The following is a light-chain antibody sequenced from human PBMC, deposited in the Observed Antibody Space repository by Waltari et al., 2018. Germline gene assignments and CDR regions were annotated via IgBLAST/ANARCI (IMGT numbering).Light chain of an antibody. CDR3: CSHTNIGTWV. V-gene: IGLV2-14*01. J-gene: IGLJ3*02. Sequence: QSALTPPASVSGSLGQSITISCLGTNIDIGNYNYVSWYQQFPGEAPRLIIYEVSNRPSRISSRFSGSKSGMTASLTISGLQADDEATYYCCSHTNIGTWVFGGGTTLTVL. CDR2: EVS. CDR1: NIDIGNYNY.